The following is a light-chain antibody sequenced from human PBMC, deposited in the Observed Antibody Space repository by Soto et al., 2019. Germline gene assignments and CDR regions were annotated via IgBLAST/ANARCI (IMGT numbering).Light chain of an antibody. Sequence: DIQMSQSPSSLSASVGDRVTITCQAAESISRHLNWYQQKPGRAPDLLIYAASTLQNGVPSRFTGSGSGTEFTLTITGLQLEDFATYYCQQDYSTLATFGQGTRLEMK. CDR3: QQDYSTLAT. CDR2: AAS. V-gene: IGKV1-39*01. CDR1: ESISRH. J-gene: IGKJ5*01.